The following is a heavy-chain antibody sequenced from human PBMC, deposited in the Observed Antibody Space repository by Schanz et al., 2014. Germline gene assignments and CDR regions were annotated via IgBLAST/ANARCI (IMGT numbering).Heavy chain of an antibody. CDR1: GGTFSTYT. Sequence: QVQLVQSGAEVKKPGSSVKVSCKASGGTFSTYTISWVRQAPGQGLEWLGRIMPLRGIGNNAWEFQDRLTITADKSMNITYRELSSLGTEDTAVYYCTRLRRADPNGFDVWGQGTTVTVSS. V-gene: IGHV1-69*02. D-gene: IGHD6-19*01. CDR3: TRLRRADPNGFDV. J-gene: IGHJ6*02. CDR2: IMPLRGIG.